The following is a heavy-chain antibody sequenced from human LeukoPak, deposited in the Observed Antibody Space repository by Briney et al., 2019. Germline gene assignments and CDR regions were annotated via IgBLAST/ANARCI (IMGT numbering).Heavy chain of an antibody. CDR2: ISYDGSNK. V-gene: IGHV3-30*04. Sequence: GGSLRLSCAASGSTFSTDAMHWVRQAPGKGLEWVAVISYDGSNKYYADSVKGRFTISRDNSKNTLYPQMNSLRAEDTAVYYCARENCSGGSCYYYFDYWGQGTLVTVSS. CDR3: ARENCSGGSCYYYFDY. D-gene: IGHD2-15*01. J-gene: IGHJ4*02. CDR1: GSTFSTDA.